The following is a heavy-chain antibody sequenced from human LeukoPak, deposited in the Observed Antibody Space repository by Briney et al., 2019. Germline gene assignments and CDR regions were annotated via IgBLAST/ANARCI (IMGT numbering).Heavy chain of an antibody. V-gene: IGHV4-59*01. D-gene: IGHD1-26*01. J-gene: IGHJ5*02. CDR2: FYYSGNT. CDR3: ARDPYRDNFFDP. Sequence: SETLSLTCAVSGGSISGSYWSWIRQPPGKGLEWIGSFYYSGNTNYNPSFKSRVTISVDTSKNQFSLNLSSVTAADTAVYYCARDPYRDNFFDPWGQGTLVTVSS. CDR1: GGSISGSY.